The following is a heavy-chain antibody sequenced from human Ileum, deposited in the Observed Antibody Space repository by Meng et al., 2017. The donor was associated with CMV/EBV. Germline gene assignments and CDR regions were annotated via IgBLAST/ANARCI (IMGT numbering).Heavy chain of an antibody. V-gene: IGHV4-39*07. CDR3: ASVTLAGGFDH. D-gene: IGHD1-26*01. CDR2: VFYRGST. J-gene: IGHJ4*02. Sequence: LHWQGPGPRLLMPAGTPSLHCLCCGDSVSGPDHYWGWVRQPPAKVLGCIGCVFYRGSTYSNPSLNSRVTISLDTSSNRLSLKLTSVTAADTAVYFCASVTLAGGFDHWGQGTLVTVSS. CDR1: GDSVSGPDHY.